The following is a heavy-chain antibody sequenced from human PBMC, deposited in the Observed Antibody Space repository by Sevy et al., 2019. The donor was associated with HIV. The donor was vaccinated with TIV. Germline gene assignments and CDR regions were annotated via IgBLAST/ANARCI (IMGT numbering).Heavy chain of an antibody. J-gene: IGHJ1*01. CDR3: ATGGSLFQH. D-gene: IGHD3-16*01. CDR2: VKSKTEGGTT. V-gene: IGHV3-15*01. Sequence: GGSLRLSCAASGFNFSNVWMSWIRQAPGKGLEGVGHVKSKTEGGTTDYAAPVRGRFAISRDDSKNTLYLEMTSLKTEDTAVYSCATGGSLFQHWGQGTLVTVSS. CDR1: GFNFSNVW.